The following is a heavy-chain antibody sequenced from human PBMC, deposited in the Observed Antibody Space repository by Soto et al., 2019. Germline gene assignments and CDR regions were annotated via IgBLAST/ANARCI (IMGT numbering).Heavy chain of an antibody. Sequence: SETLSLTCAVSSGSISSSNWWSWVRQPPGKGLEWIGEIYHSGNTNYNPSLKSRVTISVDKSKNQFSLKLSSVTAADTAVYYCARAPLGYYIYFDYWGQGTLVTVSS. CDR3: ARAPLGYYIYFDY. CDR1: SGSISSSNW. CDR2: IYHSGNT. D-gene: IGHD3-22*01. V-gene: IGHV4-4*02. J-gene: IGHJ4*02.